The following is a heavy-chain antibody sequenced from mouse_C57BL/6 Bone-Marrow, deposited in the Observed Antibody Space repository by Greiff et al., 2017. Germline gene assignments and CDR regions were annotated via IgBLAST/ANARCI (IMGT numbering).Heavy chain of an antibody. CDR2: INPNNGGT. CDR1: GYTFTDYN. D-gene: IGHD2-4*01. J-gene: IGHJ4*01. Sequence: VHVKQSGPELVKPGASVKIPCKASGYTFTDYNMDWVKQSHGKSLEWIGDINPNNGGTIYNQKFKGKATLTVDKSSSTAYMELRSLTSEDTAVYYCARSLYDYDEGAMDYWGQGTSVTVSS. V-gene: IGHV1-18*01. CDR3: ARSLYDYDEGAMDY.